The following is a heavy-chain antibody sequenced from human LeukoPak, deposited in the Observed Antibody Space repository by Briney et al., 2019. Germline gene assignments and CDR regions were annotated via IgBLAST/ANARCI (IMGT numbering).Heavy chain of an antibody. Sequence: ASVKVSCKASGYTFTSYGISWVRQAPGQGLEWMGWISAYNGNTNYAQKLQGRVTMTTDTSTSTAYMELRSLRSDDTAVYYCAREPGYCSSTSCYRYFDYWGQGTPVTVSS. V-gene: IGHV1-18*04. J-gene: IGHJ4*02. CDR2: ISAYNGNT. CDR1: GYTFTSYG. D-gene: IGHD2-2*01. CDR3: AREPGYCSSTSCYRYFDY.